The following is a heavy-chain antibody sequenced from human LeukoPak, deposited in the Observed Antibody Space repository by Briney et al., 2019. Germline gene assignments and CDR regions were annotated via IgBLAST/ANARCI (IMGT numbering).Heavy chain of an antibody. J-gene: IGHJ4*02. CDR2: IYHSGST. CDR3: ATVGANKDY. Sequence: SETLSLTCAVSGYSISSGYYWGWIRQPPGKGLEWIGSIYHSGSTYYNPSLKSRVTISVDTSKNQFSLKLSSVTAADTAVYYCATVGANKDYWGQGTLVTVSS. D-gene: IGHD1/OR15-1a*01. V-gene: IGHV4-38-2*01. CDR1: GYSISSGYY.